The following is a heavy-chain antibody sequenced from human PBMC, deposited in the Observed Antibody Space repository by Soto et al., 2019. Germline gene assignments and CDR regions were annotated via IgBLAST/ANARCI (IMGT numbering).Heavy chain of an antibody. Sequence: SETLSLTCAVSGGSISSGGYSWSWIRQPPGKGLEWIGYIYHSGSTYYNPSLKSRVTISVDRSKNQFSLKLSSVTAADTAVYYCARDTRSGSFDYWGQGTLVTVSS. CDR2: IYHSGST. CDR3: ARDTRSGSFDY. J-gene: IGHJ4*02. CDR1: GGSISSGGYS. V-gene: IGHV4-30-2*01. D-gene: IGHD3-10*01.